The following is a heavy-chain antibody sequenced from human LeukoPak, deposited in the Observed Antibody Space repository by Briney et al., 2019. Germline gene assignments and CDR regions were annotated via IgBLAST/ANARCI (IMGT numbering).Heavy chain of an antibody. Sequence: SETLSLTCTVSGYSISSGYYWGWIRQPPGKGLEWIGSIYHSGSTYYNPSLKSRVTISVDTSKNQFSLKLSSVTAADTAVYYCAREGENYYDSSGYWAYFDYWGQGTLVTVSS. J-gene: IGHJ4*02. CDR3: AREGENYYDSSGYWAYFDY. V-gene: IGHV4-38-2*02. CDR2: IYHSGST. CDR1: GYSISSGYY. D-gene: IGHD3-22*01.